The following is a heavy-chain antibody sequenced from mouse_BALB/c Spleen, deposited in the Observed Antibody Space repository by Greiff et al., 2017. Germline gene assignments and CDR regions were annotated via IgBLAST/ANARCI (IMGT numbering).Heavy chain of an antibody. J-gene: IGHJ2*01. CDR3: ARSAGVTTAPFDY. V-gene: IGHV5-17*02. D-gene: IGHD2-13*01. Sequence: VESGGGLVQPGGSRKLSCAASGFTFSSFGMHWVRQAPEKGLEWVAYISSGSSTIYYADTVKGRFTISRDNPKNTLFLQMTSLRSEDTAMYYCARSAGVTTAPFDYWGQGTTLTVSS. CDR2: ISSGSSTI. CDR1: GFTFSSFG.